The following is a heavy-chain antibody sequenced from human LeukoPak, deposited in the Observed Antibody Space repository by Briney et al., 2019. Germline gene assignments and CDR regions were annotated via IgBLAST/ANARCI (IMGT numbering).Heavy chain of an antibody. V-gene: IGHV3-64*02. Sequence: PGGSLRLSCAASGFTFSSYAMHWVRQAPGKGLEYVSAISSNGGSTYYADSVKGRFTISRDNSKNTLYLQMGSLRAEDMAVYYCARSAVYGSSCLDYWGQGTLVTVSS. D-gene: IGHD3-10*01. CDR3: ARSAVYGSSCLDY. CDR2: ISSNGGST. J-gene: IGHJ4*02. CDR1: GFTFSSYA.